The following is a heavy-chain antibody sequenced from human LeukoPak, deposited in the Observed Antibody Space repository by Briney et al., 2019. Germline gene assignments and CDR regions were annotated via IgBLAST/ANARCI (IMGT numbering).Heavy chain of an antibody. D-gene: IGHD5-12*01. V-gene: IGHV4-34*01. CDR2: INHSGST. CDR3: ARGSGYDRYWYFDL. J-gene: IGHJ2*01. Sequence: SETLSLTCAVYGGSFSGYYWSWIRQPPGKGLEWIGEINHSGSTNCNPSLKSRVTISVDTSKNQFSLKLSSVTAADTAVYYCARGSGYDRYWYFDLWGRGTLVTVSS. CDR1: GGSFSGYY.